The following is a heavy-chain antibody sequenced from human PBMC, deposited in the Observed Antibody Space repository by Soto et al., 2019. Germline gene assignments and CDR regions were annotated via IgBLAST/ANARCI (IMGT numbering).Heavy chain of an antibody. CDR1: GFTFSNYA. Sequence: EVQLLESGGGLIQPGGSLRLSCAASGFTFSNYAMGWVRQAPGKGLEWFSAITGGGGDTYYADSVKGRFTISRDNSNSAPFLQMNSLGAEDTAVYYCAKGSSSSRPYYFDYWAQGTLVTVSS. J-gene: IGHJ4*02. V-gene: IGHV3-23*01. CDR2: ITGGGGDT. D-gene: IGHD2-2*01. CDR3: AKGSSSSRPYYFDY.